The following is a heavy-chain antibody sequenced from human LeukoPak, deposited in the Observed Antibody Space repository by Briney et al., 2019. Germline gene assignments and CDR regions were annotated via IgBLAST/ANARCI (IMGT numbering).Heavy chain of an antibody. CDR2: IHQGGTT. J-gene: IGHJ5*01. D-gene: IGHD2-15*01. CDR3: ARERVVVAGGWFDT. Sequence: PSETLSLTCAVSGYSIISGYYWGCMRHAPGRALEWIGSIHQGGTTYYSPSLKSPDTKSVDTSRHQFSLKMSSVTAADTALYFCARERVVVAGGWFDTWGHGTLVTVSS. CDR1: GYSIISGYY. V-gene: IGHV4-38-2*02.